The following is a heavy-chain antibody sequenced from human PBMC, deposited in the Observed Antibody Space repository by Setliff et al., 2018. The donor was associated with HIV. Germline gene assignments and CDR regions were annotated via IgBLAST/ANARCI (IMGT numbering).Heavy chain of an antibody. CDR3: ARDEIGV. V-gene: IGHV4-31*03. CDR2: IVYSGKT. Sequence: PSETLSLTCNVSGGSITSGGYYWSWIRQHPGKGLEWVGYIVYSGKTYYNPSLKSRVTISVDTSKNQFSLKLSSVTAADTAVYYCARDEIGVWGKGTTVTVSS. J-gene: IGHJ6*04. CDR1: GGSITSGGYY.